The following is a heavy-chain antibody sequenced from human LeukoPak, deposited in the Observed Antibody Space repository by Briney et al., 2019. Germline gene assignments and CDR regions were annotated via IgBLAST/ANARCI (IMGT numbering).Heavy chain of an antibody. Sequence: GESLGISCKASGYSFITHWIAWVRQTPGKGLEWMGIIYPGDSDTKYSPSFQGQVTISADKSISTAYLQWSSLKASDTAMYYCAKGAGGSESYYPYFWGQGTLVTVSS. CDR1: GYSFITHW. J-gene: IGHJ4*02. D-gene: IGHD3-10*01. CDR2: IYPGDSDT. CDR3: AKGAGGSESYYPYF. V-gene: IGHV5-51*01.